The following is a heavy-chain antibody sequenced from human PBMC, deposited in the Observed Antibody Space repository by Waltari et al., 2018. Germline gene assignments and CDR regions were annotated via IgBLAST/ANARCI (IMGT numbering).Heavy chain of an antibody. V-gene: IGHV3-23*01. J-gene: IGHJ4*02. Sequence: EVQLLESGGGLVQPGGSLRLSCAASCFPFSGYALSWVRQAPGKGLEWVSRISGSGGSTYYADSVKGRFSISRDNSKNTLYLQMNSLRAEDTAVFYCAKYPVKTGYSYVTYWGQGTLVTVSS. CDR3: AKYPVKTGYSYVTY. CDR1: CFPFSGYA. D-gene: IGHD5-18*01. CDR2: ISGSGGST.